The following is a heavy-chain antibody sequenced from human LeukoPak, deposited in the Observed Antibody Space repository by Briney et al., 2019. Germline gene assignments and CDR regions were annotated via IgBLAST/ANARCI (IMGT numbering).Heavy chain of an antibody. V-gene: IGHV3-9*01. CDR1: GFTFDDYA. J-gene: IGHJ4*02. D-gene: IGHD3-10*01. CDR3: AKDRSYGSGSYFHSFDY. Sequence: GGSLRLSCAASGFTFDDYAMHWVRQAPGKGLEWVSGISWNSGSIGYADSVKGRFTISRDNAKNSLYLQMNSLRAEDTALYYCAKDRSYGSGSYFHSFDYWGQGTLVTVSS. CDR2: ISWNSGSI.